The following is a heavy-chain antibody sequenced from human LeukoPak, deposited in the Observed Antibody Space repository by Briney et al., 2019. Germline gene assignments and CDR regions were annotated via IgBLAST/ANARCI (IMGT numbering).Heavy chain of an antibody. D-gene: IGHD3-22*01. Sequence: GGSLRLSCAASRFTFSSYAMSWVRQAPGKGLEWVSAISGSSGNTYYADSVKGRFTISRDNSKNTLYLQMNNLRAEDTALYYCAKDFDSYYDSTGYGASFSYWGQGTLVTVSS. V-gene: IGHV3-23*01. CDR2: ISGSSGNT. CDR1: RFTFSSYA. J-gene: IGHJ4*02. CDR3: AKDFDSYYDSTGYGASFSY.